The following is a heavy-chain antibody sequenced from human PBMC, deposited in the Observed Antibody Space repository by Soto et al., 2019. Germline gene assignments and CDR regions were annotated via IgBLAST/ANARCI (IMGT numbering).Heavy chain of an antibody. CDR2: IYYSGST. D-gene: IGHD2-15*01. V-gene: IGHV4-59*08. Sequence: SETLSLTCTVSGGSISSYYWSWIRQPPGKGLEWIGYIYYSGSTNYNPSLKSRVTISVDTSKNQFSLKLSSVTAADTAVYYCARHIEKVVNHFDYWGQGTLVTVS. CDR1: GGSISSYY. CDR3: ARHIEKVVNHFDY. J-gene: IGHJ4*02.